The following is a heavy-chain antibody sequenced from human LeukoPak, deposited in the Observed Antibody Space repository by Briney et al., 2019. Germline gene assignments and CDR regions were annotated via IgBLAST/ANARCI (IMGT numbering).Heavy chain of an antibody. D-gene: IGHD3-10*01. V-gene: IGHV1-18*01. CDR1: GYTFTSYG. Sequence: GASVKVSCKASGYTFTSYGISWVRQAPGQGLEWMGWISAYNGNTNYAQKLQGRVTMTTDTSTSTAYMELRSLRSDDTAVYYCVRAATTLLWFGELTTWFDPWGQGTLVTVSS. J-gene: IGHJ5*02. CDR2: ISAYNGNT. CDR3: VRAATTLLWFGELTTWFDP.